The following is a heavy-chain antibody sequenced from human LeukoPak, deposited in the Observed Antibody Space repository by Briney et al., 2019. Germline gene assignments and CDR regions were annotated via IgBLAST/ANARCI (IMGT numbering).Heavy chain of an antibody. CDR3: ARGSAAGRMPFDY. D-gene: IGHD6-13*01. J-gene: IGHJ4*02. CDR2: INHSGST. V-gene: IGHV4-34*01. Sequence: SETLSLTRAVYGGSFSGYYWSWIRQPPGKGLEWIGEINHSGSTNYNPSLKSRVTISVDTSKNQFSLKLSSVTAADTAVYYCARGSAAGRMPFDYWGQGTLVTVSS. CDR1: GGSFSGYY.